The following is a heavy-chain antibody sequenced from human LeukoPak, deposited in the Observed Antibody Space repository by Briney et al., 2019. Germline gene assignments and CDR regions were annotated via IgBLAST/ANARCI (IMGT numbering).Heavy chain of an antibody. Sequence: PGGSLRLSCAASGFSFSSYWMHWVRQAPGKGLVWVSRIKTDGSSATYADSVKGRFTISRDNSKNTLYLQMNSLRAEDTAVYYCARVGRGKTAAAGRGPIDYWGQGTLVTVSS. CDR2: IKTDGSSA. CDR1: GFSFSSYW. V-gene: IGHV3-74*01. J-gene: IGHJ4*02. D-gene: IGHD6-13*01. CDR3: ARVGRGKTAAAGRGPIDY.